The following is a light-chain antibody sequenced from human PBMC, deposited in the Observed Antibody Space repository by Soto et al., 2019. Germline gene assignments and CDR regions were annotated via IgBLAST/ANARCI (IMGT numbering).Light chain of an antibody. Sequence: DIVMTQSPDSLAVSLGERATINCKSSQSVFYSSNNKNYLAWYQQKPGQPPKLLIYWASTRESGVPDRFSGSGSGTDFTLTISSLQAEDVAVYYCQQYYDTPTFGPGTKVDIK. CDR3: QQYYDTPT. CDR2: WAS. J-gene: IGKJ3*01. V-gene: IGKV4-1*01. CDR1: QSVFYSSNNKNY.